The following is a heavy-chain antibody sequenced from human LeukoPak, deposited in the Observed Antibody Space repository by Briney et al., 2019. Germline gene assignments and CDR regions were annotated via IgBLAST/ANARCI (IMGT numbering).Heavy chain of an antibody. CDR1: SGSINSGSSF. CDR3: SKDSHD. D-gene: IGHD2-21*01. CDR2: IYPSGTT. J-gene: IGHJ4*02. V-gene: IGHV4-30-4*08. Sequence: PSQTLSLTCTVSSGSINSGSSFWSWVPQPPGKGLEWIGYIYPSGTTYYEPSLKSRVTISVDTSNNQFSLSLDSVTAADTAVYFCSKDSHDWGQGTLVIVSS.